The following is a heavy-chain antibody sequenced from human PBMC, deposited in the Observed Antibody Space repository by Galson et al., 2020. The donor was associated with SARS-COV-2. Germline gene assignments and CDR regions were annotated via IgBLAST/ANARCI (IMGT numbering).Heavy chain of an antibody. CDR1: GFTFSDYA. CDR2: ISGDGSNI. V-gene: IGHV3-21*01. J-gene: IGHJ6*02. Sequence: GGSLRLSCAASGFTFSDYAMNWVRQAPGKGLEWVSSISGDGSNIHYADSLKGRFTISRDNAKNSLFLQMSTVRAEDTAVYYCASDGVLLWVGDHGLDVWGQGTVVTVSS. D-gene: IGHD3-10*01. CDR3: ASDGVLLWVGDHGLDV.